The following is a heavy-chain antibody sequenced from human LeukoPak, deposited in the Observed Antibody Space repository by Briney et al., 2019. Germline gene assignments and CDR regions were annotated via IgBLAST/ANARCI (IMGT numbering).Heavy chain of an antibody. D-gene: IGHD4-11*01. CDR3: AGVATTPTATFDY. V-gene: IGHV4-39*02. J-gene: IGHJ4*02. CDR1: GGSISSGSYY. Sequence: PSETLSLTCTVSGGSISSGSYYWGWIRQPPGKGPEWIGSIYYSGTTYYNPSLKSRVTISIGTSNNNFSLKLSSVTAADTAVFYCAGVATTPTATFDYWGQGNLVTVSS. CDR2: IYYSGTT.